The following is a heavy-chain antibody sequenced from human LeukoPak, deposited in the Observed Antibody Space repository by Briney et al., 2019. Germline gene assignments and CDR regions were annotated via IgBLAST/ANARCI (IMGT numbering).Heavy chain of an antibody. V-gene: IGHV1-2*02. D-gene: IGHD2-15*01. CDR1: GYTFTVYY. Sequence: ASLKVSCKASGYTFTVYYVNWVRHAPGQGREWMGWIHTNSDGTFYAQKLQGRVTIHRDTSITTAYMELNRLTYHDAAMYYYASTPLKAASSPGNWFDPWGQGTLLTVSS. CDR3: ASTPLKAASSPGNWFDP. CDR2: IHTNSDGT. J-gene: IGHJ5*02.